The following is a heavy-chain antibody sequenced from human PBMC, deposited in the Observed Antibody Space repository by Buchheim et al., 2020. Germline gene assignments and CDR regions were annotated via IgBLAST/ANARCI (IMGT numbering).Heavy chain of an antibody. V-gene: IGHV3-23*01. Sequence: EVQLSESGGGLVQSGGSLRLSCAVSGFTFSSNAMSWVRQAPGKGLEWVSAISGSGVNTYYADSVKGRFTISRDNSKNTLYLQLNSLRAKDTAVYYCAKGPPLESRTFDYWGQGTL. J-gene: IGHJ4*02. CDR1: GFTFSSNA. D-gene: IGHD2-2*01. CDR3: AKGPPLESRTFDY. CDR2: ISGSGVNT.